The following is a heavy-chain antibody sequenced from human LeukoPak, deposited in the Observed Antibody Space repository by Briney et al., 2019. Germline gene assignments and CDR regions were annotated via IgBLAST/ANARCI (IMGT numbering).Heavy chain of an antibody. D-gene: IGHD5-18*01. Sequence: ASVKVSCKASGYTFTGYYMHWVRQAPGQGLEWMGWINPNIGGTNYAQKFQGRVTMTRDTSISTAYMELSRLRSDDTAVYYCASQRGYRRYYFDYWGQGTLVTVSS. CDR3: ASQRGYRRYYFDY. CDR2: INPNIGGT. CDR1: GYTFTGYY. J-gene: IGHJ4*02. V-gene: IGHV1-2*02.